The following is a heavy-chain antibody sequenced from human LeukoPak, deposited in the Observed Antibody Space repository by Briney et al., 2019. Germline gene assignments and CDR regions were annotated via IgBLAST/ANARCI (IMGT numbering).Heavy chain of an antibody. V-gene: IGHV3-23*01. CDR2: ISVGGTTT. D-gene: IGHD6-13*01. CDR3: AKSFTSSSSDY. Sequence: SGGSLRLSCAASGFTFSDYYMSWIRQAPGKGLEWVSSISVGGTTTYYADSVKGRFSISRDNSENTLYLQMNGLRADDTAVYSCAKSFTSSSSDYWGQGTLVTVSS. CDR1: GFTFSDYY. J-gene: IGHJ4*02.